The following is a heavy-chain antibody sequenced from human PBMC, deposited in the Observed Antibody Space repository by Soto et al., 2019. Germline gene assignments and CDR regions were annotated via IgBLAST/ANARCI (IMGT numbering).Heavy chain of an antibody. CDR3: ARGSYCRSTSCYARQDY. D-gene: IGHD2-2*01. Sequence: SVKVSCKASGGTFSSYAISWVRQAPGQGLEWMGGIIPIFGTANYAQKFQGRVTITADESTSTAYMELSSLRSEDTAVYYCARGSYCRSTSCYARQDYWGQGTLVTVSS. V-gene: IGHV1-69*13. J-gene: IGHJ4*02. CDR2: IIPIFGTA. CDR1: GGTFSSYA.